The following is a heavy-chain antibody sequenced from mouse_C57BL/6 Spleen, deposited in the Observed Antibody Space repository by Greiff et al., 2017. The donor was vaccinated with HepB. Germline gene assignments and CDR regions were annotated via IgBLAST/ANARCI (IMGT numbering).Heavy chain of an antibody. CDR3: ARTGYDYDVGYFDV. D-gene: IGHD2-4*01. Sequence: EVQLQQSGPELVKPGASVKIPCKASGYTFTDYNMDWVKQSHGKSLEWIGDINPNNGGTIYNQKFKGKATLTVDKSSSTAYMELRSLTSEDTAVYYCARTGYDYDVGYFDVWGTGTTVTVSS. CDR2: INPNNGGT. CDR1: GYTFTDYN. V-gene: IGHV1-18*01. J-gene: IGHJ1*03.